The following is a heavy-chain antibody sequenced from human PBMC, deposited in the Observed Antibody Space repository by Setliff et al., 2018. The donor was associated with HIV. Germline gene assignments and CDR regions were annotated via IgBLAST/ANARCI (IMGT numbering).Heavy chain of an antibody. V-gene: IGHV4-39*07. CDR3: ARDSSIVATTHYYYYMDV. Sequence: SETLSLTCTVSGGSISKSNYYWGWIRQPPGKGLEWIGSVYYSGSTYYNPSLKSRVTMSVDTSKNQFSLKLSSVTAADTAVYYCARDSSIVATTHYYYYMDVWGKGTTVTVSS. CDR2: VYYSGST. D-gene: IGHD5-12*01. J-gene: IGHJ6*03. CDR1: GGSISKSNYY.